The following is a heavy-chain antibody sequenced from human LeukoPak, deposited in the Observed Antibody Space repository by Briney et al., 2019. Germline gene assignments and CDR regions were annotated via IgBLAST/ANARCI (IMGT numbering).Heavy chain of an antibody. CDR1: GVSFSSYY. V-gene: IGHV4-59*08. J-gene: IGHJ4*02. CDR3: ARSRGDSTGWYTFDY. Sequence: SETLSLTCTVSGVSFSSYYWGWIRQPPGKGLEWIGYIYYRGSTNYNPSLKSRVTISLDTSNNQFSLKLTSVTAADTAVYYCARSRGDSTGWYTFDYWGQGTLVTVSS. CDR2: IYYRGST. D-gene: IGHD6-19*01.